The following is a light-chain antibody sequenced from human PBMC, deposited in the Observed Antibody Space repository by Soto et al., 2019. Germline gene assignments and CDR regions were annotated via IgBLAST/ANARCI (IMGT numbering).Light chain of an antibody. CDR1: QGINSW. CDR3: QQANSFPWT. J-gene: IGKJ1*01. V-gene: IGKV1-12*01. CDR2: AAS. Sequence: DIQMTQSPSSGSASVGDRVTMTCRASQGINSWLAWYQQKPGKAPKLLIYAASKLQSGFPSRFSGSGSGTDCTLTISSVQPEDFATYYCQQANSFPWTFGPGTKVDIK.